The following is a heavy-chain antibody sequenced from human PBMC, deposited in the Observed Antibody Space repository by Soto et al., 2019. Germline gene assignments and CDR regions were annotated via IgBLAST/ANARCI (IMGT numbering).Heavy chain of an antibody. CDR3: VIGHCRKDACYLDYYGLDV. CDR1: GSTFSDYS. D-gene: IGHD3-16*02. CDR2: INPDSGGT. V-gene: IGHV1-2*02. Sequence: ASVKVSCKASGSTFSDYSIHWVRQAPLQVLEWMVWINPDSGGTNYAQKFQGRVTMTWDTSINTGYMDLSRLRSDDTAVYLCVIGHCRKDACYLDYYGLDVWGQ. J-gene: IGHJ6*02.